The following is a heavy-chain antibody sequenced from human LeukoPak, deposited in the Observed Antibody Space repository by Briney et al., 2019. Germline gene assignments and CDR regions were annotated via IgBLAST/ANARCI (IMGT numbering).Heavy chain of an antibody. CDR3: AKWRRGGWSLDY. D-gene: IGHD6-19*01. J-gene: IGHJ4*02. Sequence: GSLRLSCAASGFTVSSNYMTWVRQAPGQGLESGSVIYSGGGTYYADSVKGRFTISRDNFKNTLYLQMNSLGAEDTAVYYCAKWRRGGWSLDYWGQGTLVTVSS. V-gene: IGHV3-53*01. CDR2: IYSGGGT. CDR1: GFTVSSNY.